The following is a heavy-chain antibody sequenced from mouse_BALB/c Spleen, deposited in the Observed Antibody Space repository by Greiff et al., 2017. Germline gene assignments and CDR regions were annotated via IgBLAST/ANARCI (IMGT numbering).Heavy chain of an antibody. V-gene: IGHV3-1*02. CDR2: IHYSGST. J-gene: IGHJ4*01. Sequence: EVKLMESGPDLVKPSQSLSLTCTVTGYSITSGYSWHWIRQFPGKKLEWMGYIHYSGSTNYNPSLKSRISISRDTSKNQFFLQLNSVTTEDTATYCCARDGNYRGNAMDYWGQGTSVTVSS. D-gene: IGHD2-1*01. CDR1: GYSITSGYS. CDR3: ARDGNYRGNAMDY.